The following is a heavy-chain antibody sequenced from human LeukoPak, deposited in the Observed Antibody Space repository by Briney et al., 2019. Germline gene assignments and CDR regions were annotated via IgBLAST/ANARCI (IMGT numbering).Heavy chain of an antibody. CDR2: ISSASTYI. D-gene: IGHD5-18*01. Sequence: PGGSLRLSCAASGFTFSSYSMNWVRQAPGKGLEWVSSISSASTYIYYADSVKGRFTISRDNAKNSLYLKMTSLRAEDTAMYYCARLVWDTTMADGDIDSWGQGTLLIVSS. CDR3: ARLVWDTTMADGDIDS. V-gene: IGHV3-21*01. CDR1: GFTFSSYS. J-gene: IGHJ4*02.